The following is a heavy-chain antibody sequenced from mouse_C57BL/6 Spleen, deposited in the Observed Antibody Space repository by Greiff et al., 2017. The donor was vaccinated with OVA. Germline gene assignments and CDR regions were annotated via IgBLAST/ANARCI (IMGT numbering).Heavy chain of an antibody. D-gene: IGHD1-1*01. CDR1: GYSFTGYY. J-gene: IGHJ2*01. Sequence: EVQLQQSGPELVKPGASVKISCKASGYSFTGYYMNWVKQSPEKSLEWIGEINPSTGGTTYNQKFKAKATLTVDKSSSTAYMQLKSLTSEDSAVYYCARSVDDYFDDWGQGTTLTVSS. CDR2: INPSTGGT. V-gene: IGHV1-42*01. CDR3: ARSVDDYFDD.